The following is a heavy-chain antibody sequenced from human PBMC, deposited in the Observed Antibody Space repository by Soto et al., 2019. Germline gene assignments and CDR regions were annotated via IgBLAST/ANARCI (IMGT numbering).Heavy chain of an antibody. CDR3: ARDPFEYYYDSSGPNWFDP. CDR2: ISAYNGNT. V-gene: IGHV1-18*01. J-gene: IGHJ5*02. D-gene: IGHD3-22*01. Sequence: ASVKVSCKASGYTFTSYGISCVRQAPGQGLEWMGWISAYNGNTNYAQKLQGRVTMTTDTSTSTAYMELRSLRSDDTAVYYCARDPFEYYYDSSGPNWFDPWGQGTLVTVSS. CDR1: GYTFTSYG.